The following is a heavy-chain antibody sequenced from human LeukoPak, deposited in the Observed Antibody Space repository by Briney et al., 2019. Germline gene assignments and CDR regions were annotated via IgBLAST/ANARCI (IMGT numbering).Heavy chain of an antibody. CDR2: ISAYNGNT. D-gene: IGHD4-23*01. CDR3: ARDPAVVMWGGYFDY. V-gene: IGHV1-18*01. J-gene: IGHJ4*02. Sequence: ASVKVSCKASGYTFTSYAMNWVRQAPGQGLEWMGWISAYNGNTNYAQKLQGRVTMTTDTSTSTAYMELRSLRSDDTAVYYCARDPAVVMWGGYFDYWGQGTLVTVSS. CDR1: GYTFTSYA.